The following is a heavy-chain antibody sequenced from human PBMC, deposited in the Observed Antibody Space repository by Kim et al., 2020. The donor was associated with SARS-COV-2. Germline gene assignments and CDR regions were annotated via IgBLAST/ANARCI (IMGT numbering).Heavy chain of an antibody. CDR2: INPGNGDT. Sequence: ASVKVSCKASGYTFTGYVIHWVRQAPGQRLEWMGWINPGNGDTKYSQNFQGRVTITRDTSATTAYMELNSLRSEDTAIYYCARDRLTTVTTVPSDYWGQGTLVTVSS. J-gene: IGHJ4*02. D-gene: IGHD4-17*01. CDR1: GYTFTGYV. V-gene: IGHV1-3*01. CDR3: ARDRLTTVTTVPSDY.